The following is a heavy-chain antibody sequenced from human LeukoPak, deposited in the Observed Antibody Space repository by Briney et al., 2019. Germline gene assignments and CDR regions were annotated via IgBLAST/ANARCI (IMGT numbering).Heavy chain of an antibody. V-gene: IGHV3-30*02. J-gene: IGHJ6*03. CDR2: IRYDGNSN. D-gene: IGHD3-3*01. CDR3: ARAMGTSYGFWSGSYTVSYFYYMDV. Sequence: GGSLRLSCAASGFTFRSYGMHWVRQAPGKGLEWVAFIRYDGNSNYYADSVKGRFTISRDNSRSTLYLQMNSLRAEDTAVYYCARAMGTSYGFWSGSYTVSYFYYMDVWGKGTTVTVSS. CDR1: GFTFRSYG.